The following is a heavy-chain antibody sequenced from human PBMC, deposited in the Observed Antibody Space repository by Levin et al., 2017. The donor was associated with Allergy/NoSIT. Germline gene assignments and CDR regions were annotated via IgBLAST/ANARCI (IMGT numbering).Heavy chain of an antibody. Sequence: SLKISCAASGFTFDDYAMHWVRQAPGKGLEWVSGISWNSGSIGYADSVKGRFTISRDNAKNSLYLQMNSLRAEDTALYYCAKDNTAMVTRVDYWGQGTLVTVSS. CDR2: ISWNSGSI. CDR3: AKDNTAMVTRVDY. D-gene: IGHD5-18*01. V-gene: IGHV3-9*01. CDR1: GFTFDDYA. J-gene: IGHJ4*02.